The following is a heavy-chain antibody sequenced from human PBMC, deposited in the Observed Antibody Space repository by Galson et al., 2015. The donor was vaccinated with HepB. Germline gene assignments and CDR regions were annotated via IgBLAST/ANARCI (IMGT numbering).Heavy chain of an antibody. CDR3: ARDKGTVTGRYYYYYYGMDV. V-gene: IGHV6-1*01. D-gene: IGHD4-11*01. J-gene: IGHJ6*02. CDR1: GDSVSSNSAA. CDR2: TYYRSKWYN. Sequence: CAISGDSVSSNSAAWNWIRQSPSRGLEWLGRTYYRSKWYNDYAVSVKSRITINPDTSKNQFSLQLNSVTPEDTAVYYCARDKGTVTGRYYYYYYGMDVWGQGTLVTVSS.